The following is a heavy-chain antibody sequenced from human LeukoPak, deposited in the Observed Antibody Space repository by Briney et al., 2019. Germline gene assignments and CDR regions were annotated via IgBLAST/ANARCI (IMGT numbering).Heavy chain of an antibody. CDR1: GFTFSSYW. CDR3: ACIAVAGTGSDY. CDR2: INSDGSST. D-gene: IGHD6-19*01. V-gene: IGHV3-74*01. Sequence: PGRSLRLSCAASGFTFSSYWMHWVRQAPGKGLVWVSRINSDGSSTSYADSVKGRFTISRDNAKNTLYLQMNSLRAEDAAVYYCACIAVAGTGSDYWGQGTPVTVSS. J-gene: IGHJ4*02.